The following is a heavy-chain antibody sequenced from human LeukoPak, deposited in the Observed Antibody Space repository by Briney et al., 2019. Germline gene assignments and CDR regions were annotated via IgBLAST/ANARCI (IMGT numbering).Heavy chain of an antibody. CDR3: ARHRSSSHSAFDY. V-gene: IGHV4-59*08. CDR2: IYYSGST. J-gene: IGHJ4*02. Sequence: SETLSLTCTVSGGSISSYYWSWIRQPPGKGLEWIGYIYYSGSTNYNPSLKSRVTISVDTSKNQFSLKLSSVTAADTAVYYCARHRSSSHSAFDYWGQGTLVTVSS. D-gene: IGHD6-13*01. CDR1: GGSISSYY.